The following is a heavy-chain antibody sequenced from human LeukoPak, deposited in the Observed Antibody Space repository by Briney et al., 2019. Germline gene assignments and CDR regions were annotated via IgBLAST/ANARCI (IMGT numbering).Heavy chain of an antibody. CDR3: AIGLVRGGKEGPPGGY. CDR2: MNPNSGNT. Sequence: ASVKVSCKASGYTFTSYDINWVRQATGQGLEWMGWMNPNSGNTGYAQKFQGRVTMTRNTSISTAYMELSGVRSEDTAVYYCAIGLVRGGKEGPPGGYWGQGNLVTVSS. CDR1: GYTFTSYD. D-gene: IGHD4-23*01. J-gene: IGHJ4*02. V-gene: IGHV1-8*01.